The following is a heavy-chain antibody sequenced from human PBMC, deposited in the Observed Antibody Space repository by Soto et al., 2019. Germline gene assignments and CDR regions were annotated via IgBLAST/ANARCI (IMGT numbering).Heavy chain of an antibody. V-gene: IGHV3-23*01. Sequence: GGSLRLSCAGSRFTFNNYALSWVRQAPGKGLEWVSTISGSGDSTNYADSVKGRFTISRDNSKNTLYLQMSSLRAEDTAVYYCTKAPMSFVTSYDPWGQGTLVTVSS. J-gene: IGHJ5*02. CDR1: RFTFNNYA. D-gene: IGHD1-26*01. CDR2: ISGSGDST. CDR3: TKAPMSFVTSYDP.